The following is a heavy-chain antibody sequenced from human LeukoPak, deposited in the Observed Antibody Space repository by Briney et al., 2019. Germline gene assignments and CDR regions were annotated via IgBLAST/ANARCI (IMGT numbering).Heavy chain of an antibody. J-gene: IGHJ4*01. CDR1: GFTFSSSA. V-gene: IGHV3-23*01. CDR2: ISGSGDST. D-gene: IGHD6-13*01. CDR3: AKQPTSALAAAGTFDY. Sequence: GWSLRLSCAASGFTFSSSAMSWVRQAPGKGLEWVSAISGSGDSTYYADSVKGRFTISRDNSKNTLYLQMNTLRAEDTAVYYCAKQPTSALAAAGTFDYWGHGTLVTVSS.